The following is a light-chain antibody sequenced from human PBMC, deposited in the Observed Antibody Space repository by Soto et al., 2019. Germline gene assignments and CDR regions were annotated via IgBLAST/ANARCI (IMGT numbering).Light chain of an antibody. CDR2: GAS. Sequence: EIVMTQSPATLSVSPGERATLPCRASQSVSSNLAWYQQKPGQAPRPLIYGASTRATGSPARFSGSGSGTEFTLTISSLQSEDFAVYYCQQYNNGPETFGQGTKVDNK. CDR1: QSVSSN. V-gene: IGKV3-15*01. J-gene: IGKJ1*01. CDR3: QQYNNGPET.